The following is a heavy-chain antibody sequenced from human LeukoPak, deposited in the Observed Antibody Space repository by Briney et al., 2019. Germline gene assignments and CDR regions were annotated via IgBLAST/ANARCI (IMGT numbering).Heavy chain of an antibody. D-gene: IGHD1-26*01. CDR1: GYTFTNYL. Sequence: ASVKVSCKASGYTFTNYLMNWVRQAPGQGLEWMGWINTNTGNPTYAQGFTGRFVFSLDTSVSTAYLQISSLKAEDTAVYYCASHSGNYAIDYWGLRTLVTVSS. J-gene: IGHJ4*02. CDR2: INTNTGNP. CDR3: ASHSGNYAIDY. V-gene: IGHV7-4-1*02.